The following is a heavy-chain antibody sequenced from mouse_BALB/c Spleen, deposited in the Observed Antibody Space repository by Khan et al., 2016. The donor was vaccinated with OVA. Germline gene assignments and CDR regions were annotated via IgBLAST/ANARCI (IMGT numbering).Heavy chain of an antibody. Sequence: VQLKESGAELARPGASVKMSCKASGYTFTSYTIHWIKKRPGQGLEWIGYINPSNGYTNYNQKFKDKATLTTDKSSTTAYLQLSSLTYDDAAVYNCVRDGADQRNDGWFAYWGQGTLVTVSA. CDR2: INPSNGYT. J-gene: IGHJ3*01. V-gene: IGHV1-4*01. CDR3: VRDGADQRNDGWFAY. CDR1: GYTFTSYT. D-gene: IGHD2-14*01.